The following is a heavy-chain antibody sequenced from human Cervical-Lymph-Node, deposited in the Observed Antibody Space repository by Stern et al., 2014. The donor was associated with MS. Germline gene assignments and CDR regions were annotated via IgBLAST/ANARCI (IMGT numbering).Heavy chain of an antibody. V-gene: IGHV1-8*01. Sequence: QVQLVESGAEVKRPGASVKVSCKASGYSFTSYDINWVREANGQGLEWMGWVNPNSGNTGYAQKFQGRVTMTRNTSIDTVYMELSSLRSEDTAVYYCARRIEGRREVVMWFDPWGQGTLVTVSS. D-gene: IGHD1-26*01. J-gene: IGHJ5*02. CDR3: ARRIEGRREVVMWFDP. CDR2: VNPNSGNT. CDR1: GYSFTSYD.